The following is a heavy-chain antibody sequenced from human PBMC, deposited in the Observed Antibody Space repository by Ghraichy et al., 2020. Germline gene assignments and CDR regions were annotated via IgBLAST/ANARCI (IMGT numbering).Heavy chain of an antibody. D-gene: IGHD6-13*01. CDR2: ISYDGSNK. J-gene: IGHJ6*02. CDR1: GFTFSSYA. CDR3: ARDREIQYSSSWYYYYYGMDV. Sequence: GGSLRLSCAASGFTFSSYAMHWVRQAPGKGLEWVAVISYDGSNKYYADSVKGRFTISRDNSKNTLYLQMNSLRAEDTAVYYCARDREIQYSSSWYYYYYGMDVWGQGTTVTVSS. V-gene: IGHV3-30-3*01.